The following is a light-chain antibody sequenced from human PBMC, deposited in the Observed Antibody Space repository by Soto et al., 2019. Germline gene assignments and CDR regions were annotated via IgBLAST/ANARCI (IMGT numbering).Light chain of an antibody. CDR3: QSYDISLGGSK. J-gene: IGLJ2*01. V-gene: IGLV1-40*01. CDR1: SSNIGAGYD. CDR2: GNS. Sequence: QSVLTQPPSVSGAPGQRVTISCTGSSSNIGAGYDVHWYQQLPGTAPKLLISGNSNRPTGVPDRFSGSKSGTSAALAITGLHSDDEAGYYCQSYDISLGGSKFGGGTKLTVL.